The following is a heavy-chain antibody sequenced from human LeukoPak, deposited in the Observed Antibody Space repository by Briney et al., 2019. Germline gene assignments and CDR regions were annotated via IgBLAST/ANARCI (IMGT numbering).Heavy chain of an antibody. CDR1: GGTFSSYA. J-gene: IGHJ4*02. D-gene: IGHD3-22*01. CDR2: IIPIFGTA. Sequence: ASVKVSCKASGGTFSSYAISWVRQAPGQGLEWMGGIIPIFGTANYAQKFQGRVTMTRDTSTSTVYMELSSLRSEDTAVYYCARPPSYDSSGYYRFDYWGQGTLVTVSS. V-gene: IGHV1-69*05. CDR3: ARPPSYDSSGYYRFDY.